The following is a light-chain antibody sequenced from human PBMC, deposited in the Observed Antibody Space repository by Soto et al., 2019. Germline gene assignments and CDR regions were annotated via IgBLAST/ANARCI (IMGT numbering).Light chain of an antibody. CDR2: RNT. J-gene: IGLJ1*01. V-gene: IGLV1-44*01. Sequence: QSALPQPPSASGTPGQSVTCSCSGSSSNIGTKTVNWYQQVPGTAPKLLIYRNTQRPAGVPDRFSGSKSGTSASLAISGLQSEDEADYFCAAWDDSLNGYVFGSGTKVTVL. CDR1: SSNIGTKT. CDR3: AAWDDSLNGYV.